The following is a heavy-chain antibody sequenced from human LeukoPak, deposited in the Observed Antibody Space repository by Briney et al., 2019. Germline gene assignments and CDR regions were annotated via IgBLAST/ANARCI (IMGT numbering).Heavy chain of an antibody. Sequence: GGSLRLSCAASGSTFSSYWMSWVRQAPGKGLEWVANIKQDGSEKYYVDSVKGRFTISRDNAKNSLYLQMNSLRAEDTAVYYCARELGQGPWFDPWGQGTLVTVSS. CDR3: ARELGQGPWFDP. J-gene: IGHJ5*02. V-gene: IGHV3-7*03. CDR1: GSTFSSYW. CDR2: IKQDGSEK.